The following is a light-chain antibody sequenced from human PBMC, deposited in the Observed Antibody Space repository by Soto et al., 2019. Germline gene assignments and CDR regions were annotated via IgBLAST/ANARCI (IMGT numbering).Light chain of an antibody. CDR1: SSVY. Sequence: LTQPPSSYGSPGQSVTISCTGTSSVYVSWYQQHPVKAPKLIIYEVNKRPSGVPDRFSGSKSGNTASLTVSGLQAEDEADYYCSSHAGNNDFVFGTGTKVTVL. V-gene: IGLV2-8*01. CDR3: SSHAGNNDFV. CDR2: EVN. J-gene: IGLJ1*01.